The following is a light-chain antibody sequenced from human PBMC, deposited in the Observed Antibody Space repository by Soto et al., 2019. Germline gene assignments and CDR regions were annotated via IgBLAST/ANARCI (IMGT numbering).Light chain of an antibody. Sequence: DIQMTQSPPSLSASVGDRVTITCRASQNISEYLNWYQQKPGKAPKLLIYAASTLQSGAPSRFSGSGSGSAFTLTISSLQPEDFATYYCQQSFTSPFFTFGPGTKVD. V-gene: IGKV1-39*01. J-gene: IGKJ3*01. CDR3: QQSFTSPFFT. CDR2: AAS. CDR1: QNISEY.